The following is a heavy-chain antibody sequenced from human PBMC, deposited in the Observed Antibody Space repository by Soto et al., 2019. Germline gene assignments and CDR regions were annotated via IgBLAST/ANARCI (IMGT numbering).Heavy chain of an antibody. CDR3: AREAGSYRNYFEY. J-gene: IGHJ4*02. CDR1: GFTFSSYA. CDR2: ISYDGSNK. D-gene: IGHD1-26*01. V-gene: IGHV3-30-3*01. Sequence: GGSLRLACSASGFTFSSYAMHGVRQAPGKGLEWVAVISYDGSNKYYADSVKGRFTISRDNSKNRLYLQMNSLRAEDTAVYYCAREAGSYRNYFEYWGQGSLVNV.